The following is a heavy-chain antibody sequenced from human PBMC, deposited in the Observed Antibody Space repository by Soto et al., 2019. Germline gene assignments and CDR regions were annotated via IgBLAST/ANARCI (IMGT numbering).Heavy chain of an antibody. Sequence: EVQLVESGGGLVQPGGSLRLSCAASEFSLSNPWMSWVRQVPGKGLEWVANINGDGSEKYYADSVKGRFTISRDNAKKSLSLQMNSLSAEATAVYYCTRGFGIDTWGQGTLVIVSS. CDR3: TRGFGIDT. CDR1: EFSLSNPW. D-gene: IGHD3-16*01. CDR2: INGDGSEK. V-gene: IGHV3-7*04. J-gene: IGHJ5*02.